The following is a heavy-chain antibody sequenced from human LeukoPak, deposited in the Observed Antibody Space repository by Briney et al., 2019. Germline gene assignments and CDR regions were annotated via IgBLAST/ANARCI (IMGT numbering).Heavy chain of an antibody. J-gene: IGHJ6*03. CDR1: GFPFSDYV. CDR3: AKENYYYYMDV. CDR2: IRYDGNNK. Sequence: PGGSLRLSCAASGFPFSDYVMHWVRQAPGKGLEWVAVIRYDGNNKYYADSVKGRFTISRDNSKNMLYLQMNSLRAEDTAVYYCAKENYYYYMDVWGKGTTVTVSS. V-gene: IGHV3-30*02.